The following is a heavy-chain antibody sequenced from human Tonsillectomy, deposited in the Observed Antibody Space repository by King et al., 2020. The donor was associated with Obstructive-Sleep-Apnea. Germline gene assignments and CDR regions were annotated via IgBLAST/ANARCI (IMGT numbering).Heavy chain of an antibody. D-gene: IGHD6-19*01. CDR1: GFTFSSFA. V-gene: IGHV3-23*04. CDR2: VGGSGSGGST. Sequence: VQLVESGGGLVQPGGSLRLSGAASGFTFSSFAMTWVRQAPGKGLEVFSTVGGSGSGGSTHYPDSVKGRFTISRDDSKNSLFLQMSSLRVDDTAVYYCAKEGPIAVAPSFYYGMDVWGQGTTVTVSS. CDR3: AKEGPIAVAPSFYYGMDV. J-gene: IGHJ6*02.